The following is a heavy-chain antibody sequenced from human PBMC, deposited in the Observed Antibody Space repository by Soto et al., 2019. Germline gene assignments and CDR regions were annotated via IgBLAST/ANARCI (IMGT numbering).Heavy chain of an antibody. D-gene: IGHD6-19*01. CDR3: AKSPLWKWLADHNYYYYGMDV. J-gene: IGHJ6*02. Sequence: PGGSLRLSCAASGFTFSSYAMSWVRQAPGKGLEWVSAISGSGGSTYYADSVKGRFTISRDNSKNTLYLQMNSLRAEDTAVYYCAKSPLWKWLADHNYYYYGMDVWGQGTTVTVSS. CDR1: GFTFSSYA. V-gene: IGHV3-23*01. CDR2: ISGSGGST.